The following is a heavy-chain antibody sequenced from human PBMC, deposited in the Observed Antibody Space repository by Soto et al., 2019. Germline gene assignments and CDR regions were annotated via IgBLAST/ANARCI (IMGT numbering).Heavy chain of an antibody. CDR1: GFTFSDYG. CDR3: ARDRNSGRYDSFDV. J-gene: IGHJ3*01. V-gene: IGHV3-33*01. Sequence: QVQLVESGGGVVQPGGYLRLSCAASGFTFSDYGMHWVRQAPGKGLEWVAVIWYDGSRQYYADSVKGRFTISRDNLKNTIYLLVNSLRAEDTGVYYCARDRNSGRYDSFDVWGQGTMLTVSS. D-gene: IGHD6-19*01. CDR2: IWYDGSRQ.